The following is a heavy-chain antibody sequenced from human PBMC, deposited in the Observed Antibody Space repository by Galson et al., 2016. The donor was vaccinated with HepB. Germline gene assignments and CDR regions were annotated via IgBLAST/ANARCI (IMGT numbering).Heavy chain of an antibody. CDR1: GFSVSSHY. Sequence: SLRLSCAASGFSVSSHYMSWVRQAPGKGLEWVSVIYSGGGAYYADSVKGRFTIPIHNSKNTVYLQMNSLGAEDTAVYYCARGSYNILTGYKQGFDYWGQGTLVTVSS. CDR3: ARGSYNILTGYKQGFDY. J-gene: IGHJ4*02. CDR2: IYSGGGA. V-gene: IGHV3-53*04. D-gene: IGHD3-9*01.